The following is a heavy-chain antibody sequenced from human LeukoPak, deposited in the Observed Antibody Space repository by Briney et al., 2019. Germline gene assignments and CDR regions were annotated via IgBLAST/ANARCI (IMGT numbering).Heavy chain of an antibody. J-gene: IGHJ3*02. V-gene: IGHV3-23*01. CDR2: ISGSGGST. CDR3: AKDLKLSFWAFDI. CDR1: GFTFSSYW. D-gene: IGHD3-3*01. Sequence: GGSLRLSCVASGFTFSSYWMTWVRQAPGKGLEWVSAISGSGGSTYYADSVKGRFTISRDNSKNTLYLQMNSLRAEDTAVYYCAKDLKLSFWAFDIWGQGTMVTVSS.